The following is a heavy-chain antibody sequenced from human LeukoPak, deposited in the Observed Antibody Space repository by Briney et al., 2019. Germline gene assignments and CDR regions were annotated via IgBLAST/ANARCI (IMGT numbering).Heavy chain of an antibody. CDR2: IYYSGST. V-gene: IGHV4-31*03. D-gene: IGHD4-23*01. J-gene: IGHJ4*02. CDR1: GGSISSGGYY. CDR3: ARVGGGNYYFDY. Sequence: SQTLSLTCTVSGGSISSGGYYWSWIRQHPGKGLEWIGYIYYSGSTYYNPSLKSRVTISVDTSKNQFSLKLSSVTAADTAVYYCARVGGGNYYFDYWGQGTLVTVSS.